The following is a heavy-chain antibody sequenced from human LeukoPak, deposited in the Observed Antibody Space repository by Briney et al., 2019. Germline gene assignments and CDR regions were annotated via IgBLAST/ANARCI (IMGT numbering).Heavy chain of an antibody. V-gene: IGHV3-66*01. Sequence: GGSLRLSCAASGFTVSSNYMSWVRQAPGKGLEWVSVIYSGGSTYYADSVKGRFTISRDNSKNTLYLQMNSLGAEDTAVYYCARDDRESGRPFDYWGQGTLVTVSS. D-gene: IGHD3-10*01. CDR2: IYSGGST. J-gene: IGHJ4*02. CDR1: GFTVSSNY. CDR3: ARDDRESGRPFDY.